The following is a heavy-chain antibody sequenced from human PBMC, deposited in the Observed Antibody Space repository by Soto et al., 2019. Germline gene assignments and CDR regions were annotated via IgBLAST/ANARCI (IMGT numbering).Heavy chain of an antibody. J-gene: IGHJ3*01. D-gene: IGHD6-19*01. CDR2: LLHSGTT. V-gene: IGHV4-4*02. CDR1: GDSISSPKW. Sequence: QVQLQESGPGLVKPSGTLSLTCAVSGDSISSPKWWTWLRQPPGKGLEWIGDLLHSGTTNYNPSRMSRVTLSVDKPQTQFSLRLTSVTAADAAIYYCAYSTGWYRHDVWGQGTSVTVSS. CDR3: AYSTGWYRHDV.